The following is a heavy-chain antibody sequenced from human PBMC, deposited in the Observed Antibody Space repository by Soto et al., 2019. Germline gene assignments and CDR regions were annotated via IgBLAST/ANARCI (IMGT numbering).Heavy chain of an antibody. D-gene: IGHD3-3*01. CDR3: ARVFDYWSGFYVY. Sequence: SETLSLTSNVSADSMTSHYWSWIRQPAGKGLEWIGRVYAAGNTNYNPSLTGRVTMSIDTSKKQFSLRMTSLTAADTAVYFCARVFDYWSGFYVYWGQGMLVTVSS. CDR2: VYAAGNT. CDR1: ADSMTSHY. J-gene: IGHJ4*02. V-gene: IGHV4-4*07.